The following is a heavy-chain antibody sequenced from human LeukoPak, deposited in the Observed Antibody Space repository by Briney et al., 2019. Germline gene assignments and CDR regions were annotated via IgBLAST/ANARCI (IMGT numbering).Heavy chain of an antibody. D-gene: IGHD4-17*01. Sequence: SETLSLTCTVSGGSISSYYWSWIRQPPGKGLEWIGYIYYSGSTNYNPSLKSRVTISVDTSKNQFSLKLSSVTAADTAVYYCARDLIMTTVTRLYYYGMDVWGQATTVTVSS. V-gene: IGHV4-59*01. J-gene: IGHJ6*02. CDR3: ARDLIMTTVTRLYYYGMDV. CDR2: IYYSGST. CDR1: GGSISSYY.